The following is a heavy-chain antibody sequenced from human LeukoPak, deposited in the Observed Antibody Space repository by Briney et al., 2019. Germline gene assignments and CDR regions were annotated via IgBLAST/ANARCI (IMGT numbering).Heavy chain of an antibody. CDR1: GGTFSSYA. CDR3: ARGYYDSSGYYL. V-gene: IGHV1-69*05. J-gene: IGHJ4*02. CDR2: IIPIFGTA. D-gene: IGHD3-22*01. Sequence: ASVKVSCKASGGTFSSYAISWVRQAPGQGLEWMGRIIPIFGTANYAQKFQGRVTITTDESTSTAYMELSSLRSEDTAVYYCARGYYDSSGYYLWGQGTLVTVSS.